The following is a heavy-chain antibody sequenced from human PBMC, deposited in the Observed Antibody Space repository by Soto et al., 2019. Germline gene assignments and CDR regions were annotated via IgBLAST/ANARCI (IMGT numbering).Heavy chain of an antibody. CDR2: INHRRST. D-gene: IGHD3-16*01. CDR3: VRSLGCLQYSWFDP. Sequence: PSETLSLTCAVYGGSFSGYYWTGIRQPPGKGLEWIGEINHRRSTSYNTSLKKRGTMSIDTSKNQFSLHLRSLTAADPVVYYCVRSLGCLQYSWFDPWGQGIPVTVSS. V-gene: IGHV4-34*01. CDR1: GGSFSGYY. J-gene: IGHJ5*02.